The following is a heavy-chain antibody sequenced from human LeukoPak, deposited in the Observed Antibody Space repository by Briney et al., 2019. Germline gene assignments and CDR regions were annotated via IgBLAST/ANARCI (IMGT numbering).Heavy chain of an antibody. CDR3: AKDFVPLYYFDY. CDR1: GFTFSSYA. CDR2: ISGSGGST. Sequence: PGGSLRLSCAASGFTFSSYAMSWVRQAPGKGLEWVSAISGSGGSTYYADSVKGRSTISRDNSKNTLYLQMNSLRAEDTAVYYCAKDFVPLYYFDYWGQGTLVTVSS. J-gene: IGHJ4*02. V-gene: IGHV3-23*01. D-gene: IGHD2-8*01.